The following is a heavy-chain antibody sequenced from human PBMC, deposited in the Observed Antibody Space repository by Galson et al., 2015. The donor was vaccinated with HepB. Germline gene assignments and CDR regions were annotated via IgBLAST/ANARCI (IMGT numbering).Heavy chain of an antibody. Sequence: SVKVSCKASGYTFTYRYLHWVQQAPGRPLEWMGWITPYNGDSRDAPAFQDRVTITRSTSLSTAFLEGRSLTSGDSAMYFCGRSPLYGNQADLFEVWGQGTMVTV. CDR2: ITPYNGDS. D-gene: IGHD4-17*01. CDR3: GRSPLYGNQADLFEV. CDR1: GYTFTYRY. J-gene: IGHJ3*01. V-gene: IGHV1-45*02.